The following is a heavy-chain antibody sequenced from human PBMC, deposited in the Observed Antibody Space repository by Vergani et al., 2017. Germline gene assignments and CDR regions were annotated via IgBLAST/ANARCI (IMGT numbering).Heavy chain of an antibody. V-gene: IGHV4-61*02. CDR3: AGDYYGSGGTGLSRGVNWFDP. CDR1: GGSISSGSYY. CDR2: IYTTGIT. D-gene: IGHD3-10*01. Sequence: QVQLQESGPGLVKPSQTLSLTCTVSGGSISSGSYYWTWIRQPAGKGLEWIGRIYTTGITNYNPSLKSRVTISIDTPKNQFSLKLSSVTAADTAVYYCAGDYYGSGGTGLSRGVNWFDPWGQGTLLTVSS. J-gene: IGHJ5*02.